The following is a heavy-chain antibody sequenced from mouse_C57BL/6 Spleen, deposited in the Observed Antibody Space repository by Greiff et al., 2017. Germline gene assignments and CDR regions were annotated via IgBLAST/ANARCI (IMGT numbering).Heavy chain of an antibody. D-gene: IGHD2-4*01. Sequence: QVQLQQSGAELVKPGASVKLSCKASGYTFTSYWMQWVKQRPGQGLEWIGEIDPSDSYTNYNQKFKGKATLTVDTSSSTAYMQLSSLTSEDSAVYYCARRYYDYGYWYFDVWGTGTTVTVSS. CDR1: GYTFTSYW. J-gene: IGHJ1*03. CDR2: IDPSDSYT. CDR3: ARRYYDYGYWYFDV. V-gene: IGHV1-50*01.